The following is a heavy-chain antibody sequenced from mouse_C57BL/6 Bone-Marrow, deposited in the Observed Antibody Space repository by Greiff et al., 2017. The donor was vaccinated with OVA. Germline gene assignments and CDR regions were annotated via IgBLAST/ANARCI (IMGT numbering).Heavy chain of an antibody. CDR1: GYAFSSSW. Sequence: QVQLQQSGPELVKPGASVKISCKASGYAFSSSWMNWVKQRPGKGLEWIGRIYPGDGDTNYNGKFKGKATLTADKSSSTAYMQLSSLTSEDSAVYFCARKSNYCDYWGQGTTLTVSS. J-gene: IGHJ2*01. D-gene: IGHD1-3*01. CDR3: ARKSNYCDY. CDR2: IYPGDGDT. V-gene: IGHV1-82*01.